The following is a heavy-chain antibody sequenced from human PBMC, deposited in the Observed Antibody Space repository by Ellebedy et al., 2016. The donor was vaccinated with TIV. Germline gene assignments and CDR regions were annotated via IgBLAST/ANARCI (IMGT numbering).Heavy chain of an antibody. CDR2: FDPEDGET. CDR3: ARGTADYYDSSGYSGYYFDY. Sequence: ASVKVSXXVSGYTLTELSMHWVRQAPGKGLEWMGGFDPEDGETIYAQKFQGRVTMTEDTSTDTAYMELSSLRDEDTAVYYCARGTADYYDSSGYSGYYFDYWGQGTLVTVSS. D-gene: IGHD3-22*01. J-gene: IGHJ4*02. CDR1: GYTLTELS. V-gene: IGHV1-24*01.